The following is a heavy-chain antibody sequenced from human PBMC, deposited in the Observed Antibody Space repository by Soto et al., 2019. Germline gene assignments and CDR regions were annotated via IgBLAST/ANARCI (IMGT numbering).Heavy chain of an antibody. J-gene: IGHJ4*02. CDR2: FIPILDMA. CDR1: GGTFNTYT. D-gene: IGHD2-21*01. CDR3: AITYCRDNSCPRDFDF. Sequence: QVQVVQSGAEVKKPESSVKVSCKPSGGTFNTYTVNWVRLAPGHGLEWMGRFIPILDMANYAQNFQDRVKTTADRATFTAYMELNSLTSDDTAVYYCAITYCRDNSCPRDFDFWGPGTRVTVSS. V-gene: IGHV1-69*02.